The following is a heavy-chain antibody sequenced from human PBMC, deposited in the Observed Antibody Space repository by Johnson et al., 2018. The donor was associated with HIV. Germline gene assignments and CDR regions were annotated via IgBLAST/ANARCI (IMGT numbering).Heavy chain of an antibody. Sequence: QVQLVESGGGVVQPGRSLRLSCAASGFTFSNYGMHWVRQAPGKGLEWVAVVSYHGSNKYYADSVKGRFTISRDNSKNTLYLQMNSLRAEDTAVYYCAKGYSSSDAFDIWGQGTMVTVSS. V-gene: IGHV3-30*18. CDR1: GFTFSNYG. CDR3: AKGYSSSDAFDI. D-gene: IGHD6-6*01. J-gene: IGHJ3*02. CDR2: VSYHGSNK.